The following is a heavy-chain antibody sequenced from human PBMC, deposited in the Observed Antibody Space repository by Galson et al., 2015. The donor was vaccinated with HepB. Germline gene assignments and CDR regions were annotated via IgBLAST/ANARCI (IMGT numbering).Heavy chain of an antibody. D-gene: IGHD5-18*01. CDR1: GGDISPYY. Sequence: SETLSLTCTVSGGDISPYYWNWVRQPPGKGLEWIGYVYHSGSTSYNPSLKSRVTMSVDTSKNQFSLRLTSMTTVDTAVYFCARGLTSYGYYMDVWGRGTTVTVSS. CDR2: VYHSGST. J-gene: IGHJ6*03. CDR3: ARGLTSYGYYMDV. V-gene: IGHV4-59*01.